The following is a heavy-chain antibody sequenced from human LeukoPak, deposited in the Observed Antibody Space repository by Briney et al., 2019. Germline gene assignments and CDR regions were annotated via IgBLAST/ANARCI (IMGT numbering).Heavy chain of an antibody. Sequence: ASVKVSCKASGYTFTSYGISWVRQPPGQGLEWMGGISAYNGNTNYAQMLQGRVTMTTDTSTSTASMELRSLRSDDTAVYYCARVNFLAAAGTYATYGCFDPWGQGTLVTVSS. V-gene: IGHV1-18*01. J-gene: IGHJ5*02. CDR1: GYTFTSYG. CDR3: ARVNFLAAAGTYATYGCFDP. D-gene: IGHD6-13*01. CDR2: ISAYNGNT.